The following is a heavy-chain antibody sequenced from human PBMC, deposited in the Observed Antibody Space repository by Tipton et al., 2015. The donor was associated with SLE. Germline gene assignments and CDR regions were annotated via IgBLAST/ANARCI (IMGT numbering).Heavy chain of an antibody. J-gene: IGHJ3*02. V-gene: IGHV3-48*04. D-gene: IGHD1-26*01. Sequence: SLRLSCAASGFTFSTYSMNWVRQAPGKGLEWVSYISSSSSTIYYADSVKGRFTISRDNAKNSLYLQMNSLRAEDTAVYYCARDPVGATHDAFDIWGQGTMVTVSS. CDR3: ARDPVGATHDAFDI. CDR1: GFTFSTYS. CDR2: ISSSSSTI.